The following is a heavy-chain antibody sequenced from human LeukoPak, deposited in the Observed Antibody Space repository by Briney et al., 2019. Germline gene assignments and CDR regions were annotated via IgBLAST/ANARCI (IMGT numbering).Heavy chain of an antibody. J-gene: IGHJ3*02. Sequence: ASVRVSCKASGYTFTGYYMHWVRRAPGQGLEWMGWINPDSGGTNYAQKLQGRVTMTTDTSTSTAYMELRSLRSDDTAVYYCARDSGGSGSYYHDAFDIWGQGTVVTVSS. CDR1: GYTFTGYY. CDR3: ARDSGGSGSYYHDAFDI. V-gene: IGHV1-2*02. D-gene: IGHD3-10*01. CDR2: INPDSGGT.